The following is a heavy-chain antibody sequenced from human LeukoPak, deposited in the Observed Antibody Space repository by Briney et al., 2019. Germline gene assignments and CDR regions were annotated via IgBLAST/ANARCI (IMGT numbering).Heavy chain of an antibody. CDR2: IYYSGST. D-gene: IGHD6-13*01. CDR3: ATWAYTSSWSNWFDP. V-gene: IGHV4-59*01. CDR1: GGSISSYY. J-gene: IGHJ5*02. Sequence: ETLSLTCTVSGGSISSYYWSWIRQPPGKGLEWIGYIYYSGSTNYNPSLKSRLTISVDTSKNQFSLKLSSVTAADTAMYYCATWAYTSSWSNWFDPWGQGTLVTVSS.